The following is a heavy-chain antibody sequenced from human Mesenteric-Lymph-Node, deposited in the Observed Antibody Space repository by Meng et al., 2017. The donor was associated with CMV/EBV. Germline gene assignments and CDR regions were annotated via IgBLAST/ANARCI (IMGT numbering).Heavy chain of an antibody. D-gene: IGHD1-20*01. CDR3: ARGWDLYNWNYYYGMDV. CDR1: RFTFSGYG. CDR2: ISISSTNI. Sequence: GESLKISCAASRFTFSGYGMHWVRHAPGKGLEWVSSISISSTNIYYADSVKGRFTVSRDNAKSSLYLQMNSLRAEDTAVYYCARGWDLYNWNYYYGMDVWGQGTTVTVSS. V-gene: IGHV3-21*01. J-gene: IGHJ6*01.